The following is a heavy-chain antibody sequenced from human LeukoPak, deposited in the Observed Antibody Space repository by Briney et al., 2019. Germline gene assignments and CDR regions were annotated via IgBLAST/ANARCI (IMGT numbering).Heavy chain of an antibody. V-gene: IGHV4-39*01. CDR2: IYYSGST. D-gene: IGHD4-17*01. CDR1: GGSISTYY. Sequence: SETLSLTCTVSGGSISTYYWGWIRQPPGKGLEWIGSIYYSGSTYYNPSLKSRVTISVDTSKNQFSLKLSSVTAADTAVYYCARLPTVTFFDYWGQGTLVTVSS. CDR3: ARLPTVTFFDY. J-gene: IGHJ4*02.